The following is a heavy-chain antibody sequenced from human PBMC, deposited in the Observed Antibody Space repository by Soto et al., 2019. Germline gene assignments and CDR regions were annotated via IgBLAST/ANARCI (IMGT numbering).Heavy chain of an antibody. V-gene: IGHV1-2*04. J-gene: IGHJ4*02. D-gene: IGHD3-9*01. CDR2: INPNSGGT. Sequence: GASVKVSCKASGYTFTGYYMQWVRQAPGQGLEWMGWINPNSGGTNYAQKFQGWVTMTRDTSISTAYMELSRLRAEDTAVYYCAKGFEDILTSFDSWGQGTLVTVSS. CDR1: GYTFTGYY. CDR3: AKGFEDILTSFDS.